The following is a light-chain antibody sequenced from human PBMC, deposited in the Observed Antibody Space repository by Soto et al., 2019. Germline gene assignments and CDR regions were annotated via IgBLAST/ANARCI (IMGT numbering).Light chain of an antibody. CDR3: SSYTSSSTRDVV. V-gene: IGLV2-14*01. CDR2: EVS. Sequence: QSVLTQPASVSGSPGQSITISCTGTSSDVGGYNYVSWYQQHPGKAPKLMIYEVSNRPSGVSNRFSGSKSGNTASLTISGLQADDEADYYCSSYTSSSTRDVVFGGGTKLAVL. CDR1: SSDVGGYNY. J-gene: IGLJ2*01.